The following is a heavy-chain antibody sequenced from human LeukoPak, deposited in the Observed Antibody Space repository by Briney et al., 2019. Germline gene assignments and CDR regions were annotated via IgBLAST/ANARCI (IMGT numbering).Heavy chain of an antibody. V-gene: IGHV4-59*01. J-gene: IGHJ4*02. D-gene: IGHD3-22*01. CDR1: GGSINTYY. CDR2: ISYSGTT. Sequence: PSETLSLTCTVSGGSINTYYWSWIRQPPGKGLEWIGDISYSGTTKYNPSLESRVTITIDTSKNQFSLKLSSVTAADTAVYYCAREGYDSNIYYKADYWGQGTLVTVSS. CDR3: AREGYDSNIYYKADY.